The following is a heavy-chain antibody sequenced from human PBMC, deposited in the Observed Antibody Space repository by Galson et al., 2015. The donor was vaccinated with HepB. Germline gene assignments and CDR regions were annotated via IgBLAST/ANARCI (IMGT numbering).Heavy chain of an antibody. V-gene: IGHV3-9*01. D-gene: IGHD3-22*01. Sequence: SLRLSCAASGFTFDDYGMHWVRQAPGKGLEWVSGISWNSGSIGYADSVKGRFTISRDNAKNSLYLQMNSLRAEDTALYYCAKGNYDSSGYYYEWYFDLWGRGTLVTVSS. CDR2: ISWNSGSI. J-gene: IGHJ2*01. CDR1: GFTFDDYG. CDR3: AKGNYDSSGYYYEWYFDL.